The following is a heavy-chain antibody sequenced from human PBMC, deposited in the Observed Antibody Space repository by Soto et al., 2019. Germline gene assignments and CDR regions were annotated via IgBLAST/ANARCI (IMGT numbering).Heavy chain of an antibody. D-gene: IGHD2-15*01. J-gene: IGHJ4*02. CDR1: GFTVSSNY. CDR3: ARGGGDCSGGSCYFWRYYFDY. CDR2: IYSGGST. Sequence: EVQLVESGGGLVQPGGSLRLSCAASGFTVSSNYMSWVRQAPGKGLEWVSVIYSGGSTYYADSVKGRFTISRDNSXNXLXLXLNSLRAEDTAVYYCARGGGDCSGGSCYFWRYYFDYWGQGTLVTVSS. V-gene: IGHV3-66*01.